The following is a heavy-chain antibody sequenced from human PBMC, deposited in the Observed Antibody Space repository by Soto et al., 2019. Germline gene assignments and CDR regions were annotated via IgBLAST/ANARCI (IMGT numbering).Heavy chain of an antibody. CDR3: AREYSSSSGFFWYYYYGMDV. V-gene: IGHV4-30-4*02. CDR1: GGSIISGDYY. CDR2: IYNSGST. Sequence: SDTLSLTCTFSGGSIISGDYYWSWIRQPPGKGLERIGYIYNSGSTYYNKSLKRQDTISVDTSKKQNTLKLSSMTTADMVVYYCAREYSSSSGFFWYYYYGMDVWGQGTTVT. D-gene: IGHD6-6*01. J-gene: IGHJ6*02.